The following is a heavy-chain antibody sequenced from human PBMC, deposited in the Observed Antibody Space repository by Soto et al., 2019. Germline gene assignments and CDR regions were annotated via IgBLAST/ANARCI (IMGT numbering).Heavy chain of an antibody. V-gene: IGHV4-4*07. CDR2: IYTSGST. Sequence: TLSLTCTVSGGSISSYYWSWIRQPAGKGLEWIGRIYTSGSTNYNPSLKSRVTMSVDASKNQFSLKLSSVTAADTAVYYCAREGGYSYGYAEYFQHWGQGTLVTVSS. CDR3: AREGGYSYGYAEYFQH. CDR1: GGSISSYY. D-gene: IGHD5-18*01. J-gene: IGHJ1*01.